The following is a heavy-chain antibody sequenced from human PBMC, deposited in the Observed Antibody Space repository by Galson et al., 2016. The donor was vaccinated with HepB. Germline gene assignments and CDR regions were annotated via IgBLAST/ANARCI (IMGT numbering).Heavy chain of an antibody. V-gene: IGHV5-10-1*01. Sequence: QSGAEVKKPGESLRISCQGSGYTFSTRWITWVRQMPGKGLEWMGRIDPSDSFTNYSPSFQGHVTISVDKSISTAYLQWSSLKASDTAMYYCARLGLNGMDVWGQGTTVTVSS. CDR1: GYTFSTRW. CDR2: IDPSDSFT. J-gene: IGHJ6*02. CDR3: ARLGLNGMDV. D-gene: IGHD5-12*01.